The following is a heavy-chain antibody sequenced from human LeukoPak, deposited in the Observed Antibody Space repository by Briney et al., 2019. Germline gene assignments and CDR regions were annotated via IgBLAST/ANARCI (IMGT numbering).Heavy chain of an antibody. CDR1: GFTFSSYG. Sequence: GALRLSCAASGFTFSSYGMHWVRQAPGKGLEWVAVISYDGSNKYYADSVKGRFTISRDNSKNTLYLQMNSLRAEDTAVYYCAKDWPYYDRSGYYRSIFDYWGQGTLVTVSS. V-gene: IGHV3-30*18. D-gene: IGHD3-22*01. J-gene: IGHJ4*02. CDR3: AKDWPYYDRSGYYRSIFDY. CDR2: ISYDGSNK.